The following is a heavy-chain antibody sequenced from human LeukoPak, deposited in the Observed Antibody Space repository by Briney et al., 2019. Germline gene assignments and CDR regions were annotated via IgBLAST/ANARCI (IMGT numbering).Heavy chain of an antibody. Sequence: PSQTLSLTCAVSGGSISSGGYYWSWIRQPPGKGLEWIGEINHSGSTNYNPSLKSRVTISVDTSKNQFSLKLSSVTAADTAVYYCARGGEQQLVPGGATFDYWGQGTLVTVSS. CDR1: GGSISSGGYY. V-gene: IGHV4-30-2*01. J-gene: IGHJ4*02. CDR2: INHSGST. D-gene: IGHD6-13*01. CDR3: ARGGEQQLVPGGATFDY.